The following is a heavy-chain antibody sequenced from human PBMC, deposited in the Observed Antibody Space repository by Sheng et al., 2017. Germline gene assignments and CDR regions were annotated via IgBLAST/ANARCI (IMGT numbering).Heavy chain of an antibody. CDR2: IIPIFGTA. V-gene: IGHV1-69*01. Sequence: QVQLVQSGAEVKKPGSSVKVSCKASGGTFSSYAISWVRQAPGQGLEWMGGIIPIFGTANYAQKFQGRVTITADESTSTAYMELSSLRSEDTAVYYCARDTREGWGPAAGDYYYYGMDVWGQGTTVTVSS. D-gene: IGHD2-2*01. CDR3: ARDTREGWGPAAGDYYYYGMDV. CDR1: GGTFSSYA. J-gene: IGHJ6*02.